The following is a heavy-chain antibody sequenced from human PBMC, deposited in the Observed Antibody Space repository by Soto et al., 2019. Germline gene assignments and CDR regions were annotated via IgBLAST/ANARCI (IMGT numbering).Heavy chain of an antibody. CDR2: ISYDGSNK. CDR1: GFTFSSYG. D-gene: IGHD4-17*01. CDR3: AKDHYGDYAGGYFDY. J-gene: IGHJ4*02. V-gene: IGHV3-30*18. Sequence: QVQLVESGGGVVQHGRSLRLSCAASGFTFSSYGMHWVRQAPGKGLEWVAFISYDGSNKYYADSVKGRFTISRDNSKNKLYLQRNSMRAEDTAVYYCAKDHYGDYAGGYFDYWGQGTLVTVSS.